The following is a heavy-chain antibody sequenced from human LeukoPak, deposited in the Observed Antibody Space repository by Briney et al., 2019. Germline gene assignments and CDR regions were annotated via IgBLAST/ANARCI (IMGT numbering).Heavy chain of an antibody. V-gene: IGHV3-33*01. CDR2: IWYDGSNK. CDR1: GFTFSSYG. D-gene: IGHD3-22*01. CDR3: ARDPKYYDSSGYSDY. J-gene: IGHJ4*02. Sequence: GGSLRLSCAASGFTFSSYGMHWVRQAPGKGLEWVAVIWYDGSNKYYADSVKGRFTISRDNFKNTLYLQMNSLRAEDTAVYYCARDPKYYDSSGYSDYWGQGTLVTVSS.